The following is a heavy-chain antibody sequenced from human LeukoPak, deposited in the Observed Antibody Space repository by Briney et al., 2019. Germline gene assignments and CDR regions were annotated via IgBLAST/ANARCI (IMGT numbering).Heavy chain of an antibody. CDR2: ISPYNGNA. J-gene: IGHJ2*01. V-gene: IGHV1-18*01. CDR3: ARGWRQPYWYFDL. CDR1: GYIFINYG. D-gene: IGHD1-14*01. Sequence: GASVKVSCKASGYIFINYGITWVRQAPGQGLEWMGWISPYNGNADYAQKLQGRVTMTTDTSSTTAYMELRSLRSDDTAVYYCARGWRQPYWYFDLWGCGTLVSVSS.